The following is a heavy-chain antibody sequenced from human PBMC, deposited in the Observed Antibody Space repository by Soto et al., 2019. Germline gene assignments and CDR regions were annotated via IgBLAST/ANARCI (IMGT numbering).Heavy chain of an antibody. Sequence: EVQLVESGGGLVKPGGSLRLSCAASGFTFSSYSMNWVRQAPGKGREWVSSISSSSSYIYYADSVKGRFTISRDNAQNSLYLQMNSLRAEDTAVYYCASPTCRQYQLLKASIDYWGQGTLVTVSS. CDR3: ASPTCRQYQLLKASIDY. CDR1: GFTFSSYS. D-gene: IGHD2-2*01. CDR2: ISSSSSYI. J-gene: IGHJ4*02. V-gene: IGHV3-21*01.